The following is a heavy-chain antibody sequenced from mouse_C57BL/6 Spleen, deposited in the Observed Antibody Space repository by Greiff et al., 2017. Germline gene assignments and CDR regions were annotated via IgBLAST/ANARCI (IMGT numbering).Heavy chain of an antibody. CDR3: ARRGDYYAMDY. D-gene: IGHD3-3*01. V-gene: IGHV1-81*01. J-gene: IGHJ4*01. Sequence: VLLQQSGAELARPGASVKLSCKASGYTFTSYGISWVKQRTGQGLEWIGEIYPRSGNTYYNEKFKGKATLTADKSSSTAYMELRSLTSEDSAVYFCARRGDYYAMDYWGQGTSVTVSS. CDR2: IYPRSGNT. CDR1: GYTFTSYG.